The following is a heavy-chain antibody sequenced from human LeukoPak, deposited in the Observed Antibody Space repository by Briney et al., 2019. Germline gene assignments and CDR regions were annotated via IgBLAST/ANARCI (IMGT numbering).Heavy chain of an antibody. CDR2: IHPGDSET. D-gene: IGHD1-26*01. CDR1: GYRFTSYW. J-gene: IGHJ4*02. V-gene: IGHV5-51*01. Sequence: GESLKISCKASGYRFTSYWIGWVRQMPGKGLECMGIIHPGDSETRYSPSFQGQVTISAAKSISTAYLQWCGLRASGTAMYYCARRLGATQPYFDFWGQGALVTVSS. CDR3: ARRLGATQPYFDF.